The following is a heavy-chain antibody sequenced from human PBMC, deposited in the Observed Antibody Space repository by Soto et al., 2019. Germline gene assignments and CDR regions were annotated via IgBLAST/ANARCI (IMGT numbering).Heavy chain of an antibody. V-gene: IGHV4-59*01. D-gene: IGHD3-3*01. J-gene: IGHJ6*02. Sequence: PSETLSLTCTVSGGSISSYYWSWIRQPPGKGLEWMGYIFYSGSTNYDPSLKSRVTISVDTSKNELSLKLSSVTAADTAVYYCARADFWSGYSYYGLDVWGQGTMVTVSS. CDR1: GGSISSYY. CDR2: IFYSGST. CDR3: ARADFWSGYSYYGLDV.